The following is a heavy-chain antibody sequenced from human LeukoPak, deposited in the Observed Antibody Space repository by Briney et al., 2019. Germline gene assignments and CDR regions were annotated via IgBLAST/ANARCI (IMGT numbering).Heavy chain of an antibody. J-gene: IGHJ4*02. CDR2: TYYRSKWYN. V-gene: IGHV6-1*01. CDR1: GDSVSSNSAA. D-gene: IGHD2-15*01. CDR3: ARGWGYCSGGSCHVFDS. Sequence: SQTLSLTCAISGDSVSSNSAAWNWIRQSPSRGLEWLGSTYYRSKWYNDYAVSVRSRITVKADTSKNRFSLQLNSVTPEDTALYYCARGWGYCSGGSCHVFDSWGQGTLVIVSS.